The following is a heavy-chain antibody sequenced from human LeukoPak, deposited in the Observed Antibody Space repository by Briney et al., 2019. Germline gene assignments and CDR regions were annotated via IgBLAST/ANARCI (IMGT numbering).Heavy chain of an antibody. V-gene: IGHV3-48*03. D-gene: IGHD3-3*01. J-gene: IGHJ4*02. CDR3: ARIGGEWLPFDY. Sequence: GGSLRLSCAASGFTFRSYEMNWVRQAPGKGLEWGSYIGSSGHSIYYAESVRGRFTISRDNAKNSLYLQMKSLRAEDTAVYYCARIGGEWLPFDYWGPGTLVSVSS. CDR2: IGSSGHSI. CDR1: GFTFRSYE.